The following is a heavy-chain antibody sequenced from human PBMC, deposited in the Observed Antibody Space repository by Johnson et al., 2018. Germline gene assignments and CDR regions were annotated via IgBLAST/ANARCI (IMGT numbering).Heavy chain of an antibody. Sequence: VQLVESGGGVVQPGRSLGLSCAASGFTFSDYGMHWVRQAPGKGLEWVAVIWYDGSNKYYADSVKGRFTISRANSKNTLYLQMNSLRAEDRAVYYCARDLAYDFWGGYYGMDVWGQGTTVTVSS. CDR3: ARDLAYDFWGGYYGMDV. D-gene: IGHD3-3*01. CDR2: IWYDGSNK. CDR1: GFTFSDYG. V-gene: IGHV3-33*01. J-gene: IGHJ6*02.